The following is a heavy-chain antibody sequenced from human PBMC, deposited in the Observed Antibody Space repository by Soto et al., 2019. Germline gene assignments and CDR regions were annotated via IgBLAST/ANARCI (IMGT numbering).Heavy chain of an antibody. CDR1: GGSISSYY. CDR3: ARRQHCSSTSCYRKGNWFDP. V-gene: IGHV4-59*08. CDR2: IYYSGST. D-gene: IGHD2-2*02. J-gene: IGHJ5*02. Sequence: SETLSLTCTVSGGSISSYYWSWIRQPPGKGLEWIGYIYYSGSTNYNPSLKSRVTISVDTSKNQFSLKLSSVTAADTAVYYCARRQHCSSTSCYRKGNWFDPWGQGTLVTVSS.